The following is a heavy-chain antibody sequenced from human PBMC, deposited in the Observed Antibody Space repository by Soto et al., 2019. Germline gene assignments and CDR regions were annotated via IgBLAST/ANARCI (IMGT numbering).Heavy chain of an antibody. CDR2: VIPILGTA. J-gene: IGHJ4*02. V-gene: IGHV1-69*01. CDR1: GGSLRNSV. Sequence: QVQLVQSGAEVKKPGSSVKVSCTTSGGSLRNSVISWVRQAPAQRLEWMGGVIPILGTANYAQKFQGRVTLTADEATSTAYMDLSSLSPDDTVVYYCAGLGHPGHWGPGTLVIVSS. CDR3: AGLGHPGH.